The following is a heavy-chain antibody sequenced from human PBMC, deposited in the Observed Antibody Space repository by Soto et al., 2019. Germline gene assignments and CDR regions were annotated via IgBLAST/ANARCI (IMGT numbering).Heavy chain of an antibody. V-gene: IGHV3-23*01. J-gene: IGHJ5*02. CDR1: GFTFRSYA. D-gene: IGHD3-3*01. CDR3: ASEGTIFGVANWFDP. Sequence: EVQLLESGGGLVQPGGSLRLSCAASGFTFRSYAMSWVRQAPGKGLEWVSAISGSGGSTYYAASVKGRFTISRDNSKNTRYLQMNSLRAEDTAVYYCASEGTIFGVANWFDPWGQGTLVTVSS. CDR2: ISGSGGST.